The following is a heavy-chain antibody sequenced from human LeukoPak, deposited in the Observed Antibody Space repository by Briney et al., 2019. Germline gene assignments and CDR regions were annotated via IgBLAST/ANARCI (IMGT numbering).Heavy chain of an antibody. Sequence: PGGSLRLSCAASGFTFSSSTMNWVRQAPGKGLEWVSSISGGSIYIYYADSVKGRFTISRDNGKNSLYLQMNSLRAEDTAVYYCASDKTAQLDNYYYYMDVWGKGTTVTISS. D-gene: IGHD6-13*01. CDR3: ASDKTAQLDNYYYYMDV. CDR1: GFTFSSST. J-gene: IGHJ6*03. V-gene: IGHV3-21*06. CDR2: ISGGSIYI.